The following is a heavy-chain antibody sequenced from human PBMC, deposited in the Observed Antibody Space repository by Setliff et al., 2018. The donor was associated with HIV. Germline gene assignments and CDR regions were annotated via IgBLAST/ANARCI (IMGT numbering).Heavy chain of an antibody. D-gene: IGHD3-10*01. J-gene: IGHJ4*02. V-gene: IGHV4-4*07. CDR3: ARDAGPHYGSGPPLEY. CDR1: GGSISRYY. Sequence: SETLSLTCTVSGGSISRYYWSWIRQPAGKGLEWIGRIYPSGNTNYNPSLKSRLTMSIDTSKNQFSLKLSSVTATDTAVYYCARDAGPHYGSGPPLEYWGQGIQVTVSS. CDR2: IYPSGNT.